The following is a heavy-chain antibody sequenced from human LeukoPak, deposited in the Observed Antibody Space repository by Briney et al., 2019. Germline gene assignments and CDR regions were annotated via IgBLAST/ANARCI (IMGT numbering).Heavy chain of an antibody. V-gene: IGHV3-7*01. Sequence: PGGSLRLSCAASGFTFSSYWMSWVRQAPGKGLEWVANIKQDGSAKYYVDSVKGRFTISRDNAKNSLYLQMNSLRAEDTAVYYCARDIMVRGVYYFDYWGQGTLVTVSS. D-gene: IGHD3-10*01. CDR2: IKQDGSAK. J-gene: IGHJ4*02. CDR1: GFTFSSYW. CDR3: ARDIMVRGVYYFDY.